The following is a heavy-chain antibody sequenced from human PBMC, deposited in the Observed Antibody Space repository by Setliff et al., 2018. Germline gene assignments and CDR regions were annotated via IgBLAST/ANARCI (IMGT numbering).Heavy chain of an antibody. V-gene: IGHV4-38-2*01. J-gene: IGHJ2*01. D-gene: IGHD2-2*01. CDR3: ARTSTGRYFDL. Sequence: NPSETLSLTCAVSDFSVGSVYYWGWIRQPPGRGLEWIANIYYSGTTHYSPSFESRVTMSVDTSKNQFSLNLSSVTAADTARYYCARTSTGRYFDLWGRGTLVTVSS. CDR2: IYYSGTT. CDR1: DFSVGSVYY.